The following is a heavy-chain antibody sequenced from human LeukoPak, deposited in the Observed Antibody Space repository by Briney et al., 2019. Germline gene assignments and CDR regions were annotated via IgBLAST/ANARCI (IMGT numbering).Heavy chain of an antibody. Sequence: PGGSLRLSCAASGFTFDDYAMHWVRQAPGKGLEWVSGISWNSGSIGYADSVKGRFTISRDNAKNSLYLQMNSLRAEDTALYYCAKDASGYSSSWFYSWGQGTLVTVSS. J-gene: IGHJ4*02. CDR1: GFTFDDYA. V-gene: IGHV3-9*01. CDR2: ISWNSGSI. D-gene: IGHD6-13*01. CDR3: AKDASGYSSSWFYS.